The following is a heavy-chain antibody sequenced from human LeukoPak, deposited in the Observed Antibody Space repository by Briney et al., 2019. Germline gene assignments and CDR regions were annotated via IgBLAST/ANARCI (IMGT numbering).Heavy chain of an antibody. J-gene: IGHJ4*02. V-gene: IGHV3-64*04. CDR3: ARDRYYDSSGYYDY. Sequence: GGSLRLSCSASGFTFSSYAMHWVRQAPGKGLEYVSAISSNGGSTYYADSVKGRFTISRDNSKDTLYLQMNSLRAEDTAVYYCARDRYYDSSGYYDYWGQGTLVTVSS. D-gene: IGHD3-22*01. CDR2: ISSNGGST. CDR1: GFTFSSYA.